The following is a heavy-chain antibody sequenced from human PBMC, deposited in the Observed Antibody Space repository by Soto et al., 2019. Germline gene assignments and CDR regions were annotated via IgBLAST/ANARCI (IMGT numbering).Heavy chain of an antibody. Sequence: SETLSLTCTVSGGSISSSSYYWSWLRQPTGMGLEWIGSIYYSGSTYYNPSLKSRVTISVDTSKNQFSLKLSSVTAADTAVYYGARRWYSSSSLYYDYYGMDVWGQGTTVTVSS. V-gene: IGHV4-39*01. D-gene: IGHD6-6*01. CDR1: GGSISSSSYY. CDR3: ARRWYSSSSLYYDYYGMDV. CDR2: IYYSGST. J-gene: IGHJ6*02.